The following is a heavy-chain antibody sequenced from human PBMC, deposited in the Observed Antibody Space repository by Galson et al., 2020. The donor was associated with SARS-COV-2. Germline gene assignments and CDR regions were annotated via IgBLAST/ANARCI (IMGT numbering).Heavy chain of an antibody. J-gene: IGHJ5*01. CDR3: AREEGLVPPPSWFDS. Sequence: SETLSLTCTVSGDSITGYYWSWIRQPAGKRLEWIGRVYTSGSTDYNPSLKSRVTISVDTSKKQFSLKLTSMSAADTAVYYCAREEGLVPPPSWFDSWGLGTLVTVSS. CDR2: VYTSGST. CDR1: GDSITGYY. D-gene: IGHD3-16*01. V-gene: IGHV4-4*07.